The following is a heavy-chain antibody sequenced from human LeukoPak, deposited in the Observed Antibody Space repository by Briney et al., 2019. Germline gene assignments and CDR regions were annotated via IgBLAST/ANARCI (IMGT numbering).Heavy chain of an antibody. D-gene: IGHD3-22*01. Sequence: GGCLRLSCAVSGITLSNYGMSWVRQAPGKGLEWVAGISDSGGSTNYADSVKGRFTISRDNPKNTLYLQMNSLRAEDTAVYFCAKRGAVIRVILVGFHKEAYYFDSWGQGALVTVSS. J-gene: IGHJ4*02. CDR3: AKRGAVIRVILVGFHKEAYYFDS. CDR2: ISDSGGST. CDR1: GITLSNYG. V-gene: IGHV3-23*01.